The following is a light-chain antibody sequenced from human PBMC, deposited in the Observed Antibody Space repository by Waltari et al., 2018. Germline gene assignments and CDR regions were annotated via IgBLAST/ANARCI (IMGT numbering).Light chain of an antibody. CDR1: QDISKS. CDR3: QQFANLPLT. CDR2: DAS. J-gene: IGKJ4*01. Sequence: DIQMTQSPSSLSASVGDRVTITCQASQDISKSLNWYQQKPGKDPNLLIYDASNLQRGVPSRFSGSGSGTHFTFTINSLQPEDIATYYCQQFANLPLTFGGGTKVQIK. V-gene: IGKV1-33*01.